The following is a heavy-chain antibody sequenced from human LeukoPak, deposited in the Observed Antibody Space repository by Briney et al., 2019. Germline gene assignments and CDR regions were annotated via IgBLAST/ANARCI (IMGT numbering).Heavy chain of an antibody. Sequence: ASVKVSCKASGYTFTGYYMHWVRQAPGQGLEWMGRINPNSGGTNYAQKFQGRVTMTRDTSISTAYMELSRLRSDDTAVYFCARGYINGPYYFDSWGQGTLVTVSS. V-gene: IGHV1-2*06. CDR3: ARGYINGPYYFDS. D-gene: IGHD5-18*01. J-gene: IGHJ4*02. CDR2: INPNSGGT. CDR1: GYTFTGYY.